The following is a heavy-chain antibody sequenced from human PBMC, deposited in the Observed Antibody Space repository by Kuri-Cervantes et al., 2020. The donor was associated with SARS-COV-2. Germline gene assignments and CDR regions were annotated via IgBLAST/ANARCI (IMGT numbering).Heavy chain of an antibody. CDR3: ARVIGDWSSPDY. J-gene: IGHJ4*02. Sequence: GESLKISCAASGFTFSSYSMNWVRQAPGKGLEWVAFIRYDGSNKYYADSVKGRFTISGDKSKTTLYLQMNSLRDEDSAVYFCARVIGDWSSPDYWGQGTLVTVSS. CDR1: GFTFSSYS. CDR2: IRYDGSNK. V-gene: IGHV3-30*02. D-gene: IGHD3-9*01.